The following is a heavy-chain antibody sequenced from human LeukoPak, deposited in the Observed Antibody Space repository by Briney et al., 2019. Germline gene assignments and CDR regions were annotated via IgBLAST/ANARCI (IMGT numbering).Heavy chain of an antibody. J-gene: IGHJ4*02. D-gene: IGHD2-15*01. V-gene: IGHV3-23*01. CDR3: AKGGGGHCSGGFCSNFDY. Sequence: GGSLRLSCAASGFTFSNYRMHWVRQAPGKGLVWVSSISASGGTTYYADSVKGRFTISRDNSKMTLYLQMNSLRGEDTALYYCAKGGGGHCSGGFCSNFDYWGQGALVTVSA. CDR1: GFTFSNYR. CDR2: ISASGGTT.